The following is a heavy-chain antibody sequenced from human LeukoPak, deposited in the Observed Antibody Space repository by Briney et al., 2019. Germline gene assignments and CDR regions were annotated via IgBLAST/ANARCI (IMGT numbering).Heavy chain of an antibody. V-gene: IGHV3-13*01. J-gene: IGHJ6*03. CDR3: ARAVFRSAYKGYYYYMDV. CDR2: INSAGDT. CDR1: GFTFSGDD. D-gene: IGHD3-3*01. Sequence: GGSLRLSCAASGFTFSGDDMHWVRQATGKGLEGVSAINSAGDTYYPGSVKCRFTISRENAKNSSYLQMNSLRAGDTGVYYCARAVFRSAYKGYYYYMDVWGKGTTVTVSS.